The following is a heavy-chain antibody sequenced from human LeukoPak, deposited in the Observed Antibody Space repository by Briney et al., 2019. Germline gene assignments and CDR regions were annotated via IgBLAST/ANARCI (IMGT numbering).Heavy chain of an antibody. CDR3: AREGLTMVRGVIDY. CDR1: GYTFSNYG. V-gene: IGHV1-46*01. Sequence: GASVKVSCKASGYTFSNYGISWVRQAPGQGLEWMGIINPSGGSTSYAQKFQGRVTMTRDTSTSTVYMELSSLRSEDTAVYYCAREGLTMVRGVIDYWGQGTLVTVSS. J-gene: IGHJ4*02. CDR2: INPSGGST. D-gene: IGHD3-10*01.